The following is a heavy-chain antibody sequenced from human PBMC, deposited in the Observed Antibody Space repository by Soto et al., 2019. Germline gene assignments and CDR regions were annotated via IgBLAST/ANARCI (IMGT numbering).Heavy chain of an antibody. V-gene: IGHV1-3*01. J-gene: IGHJ5*02. CDR3: ARGVAGPLHWFDP. Sequence: ASVKVSCKASGYTFTSYAMHWVRQAPGQRLEWMGWINAGNGNTKYSQKFQGRVTITRDTSASTAYMELSSLRSEDTAVNYCARGVAGPLHWFDPWGQGTLVTVS. D-gene: IGHD6-19*01. CDR1: GYTFTSYA. CDR2: INAGNGNT.